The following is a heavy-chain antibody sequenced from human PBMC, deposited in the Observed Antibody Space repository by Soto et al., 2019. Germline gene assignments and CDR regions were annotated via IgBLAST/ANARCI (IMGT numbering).Heavy chain of an antibody. CDR3: AKCSTWELLGFSYYYYGMDV. CDR2: ISGSGGST. D-gene: IGHD1-26*01. Sequence: GGSLRLSCAASGFTFSSYAMSWVRQAPGKGLEWVSAISGSGGSTYYADSVKGRFTISRDNSKNTLYLQMNSLRAEDTAVYYCAKCSTWELLGFSYYYYGMDVWGQGTTVTVSS. V-gene: IGHV3-23*01. CDR1: GFTFSSYA. J-gene: IGHJ6*02.